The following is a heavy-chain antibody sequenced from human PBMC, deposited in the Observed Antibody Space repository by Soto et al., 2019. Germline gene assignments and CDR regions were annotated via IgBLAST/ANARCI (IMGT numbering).Heavy chain of an antibody. J-gene: IGHJ6*03. CDR3: ARVRRDYYYCYMDV. CDR2: IYHSGSS. D-gene: IGHD3-10*01. V-gene: IGHV4-4*02. CDR1: SCSISSSNW. Sequence: QVQLQESGPGLVKPSGTLSLTCDVSSCSISSSNWWIWVRQPPGKGLEWIWEIYHSGSSNYNPSLTRRVSMSLARSKNQFSLNLSSVTAADTAVYYCARVRRDYYYCYMDVWGKGTTVTVSS.